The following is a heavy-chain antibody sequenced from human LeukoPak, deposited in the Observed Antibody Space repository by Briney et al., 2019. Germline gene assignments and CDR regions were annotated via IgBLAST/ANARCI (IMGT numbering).Heavy chain of an antibody. D-gene: IGHD2-8*01. CDR2: INSNGSTT. Sequence: GGSLRLSCAASGFTFSNCGMHWVRQAPGKGLVWVSRINSNGSTTNYADYVKGRFTISRDNAKNTLYLQMNSLRAEDTAVYYCARDYEWWFDYWGQGTLVTVSS. V-gene: IGHV3-74*01. CDR1: GFTFSNCG. CDR3: ARDYEWWFDY. J-gene: IGHJ4*02.